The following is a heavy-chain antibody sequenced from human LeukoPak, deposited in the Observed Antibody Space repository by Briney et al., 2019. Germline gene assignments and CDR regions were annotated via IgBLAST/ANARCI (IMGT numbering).Heavy chain of an antibody. CDR1: GYTFTGYY. D-gene: IGHD3-3*01. CDR2: INPNSGGT. V-gene: IGHV1-2*02. J-gene: IGHJ4*02. Sequence: ASVKVSCKASGYTFTGYYMHWVRQAPGQGLEWMGWINPNSGGTNYAQKFRGRVTMTRDTSISTAYMELSRLRSDDTAVYYCARGARITIFGVVIVLFDYWGQGTLVTVSS. CDR3: ARGARITIFGVVIVLFDY.